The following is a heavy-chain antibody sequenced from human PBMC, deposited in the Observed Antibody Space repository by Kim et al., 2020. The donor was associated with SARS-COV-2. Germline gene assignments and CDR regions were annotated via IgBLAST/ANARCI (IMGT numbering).Heavy chain of an antibody. D-gene: IGHD7-27*01. CDR1: GFSIISYT. CDR2: ISSDSITI. J-gene: IGHJ4*02. V-gene: IGHV3-48*02. CDR3: ARYLWGPGDH. Sequence: GGSLRLSCAASGFSIISYTMQWVRQPPGKWLEWVSSISSDSITINYADSVKGRFTISRDNANHFLYLQMNILRDEDTAVYDSARYLWGPGDHWGQGTLVT.